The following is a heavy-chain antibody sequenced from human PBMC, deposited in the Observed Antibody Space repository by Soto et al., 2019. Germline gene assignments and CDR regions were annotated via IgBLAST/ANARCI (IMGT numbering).Heavy chain of an antibody. CDR3: ARDREKSSWYAPRLGWFDP. Sequence: QVQLVESGGGVVQPGRSLRLSCAASGFTFSSYGMQWVRQAPGKGLEWVAVIWYDGSNKYYADSVKGRFTISRDNSKNTLYLQMNSLRAEDTAVYYCARDREKSSWYAPRLGWFDPWGQGTLVTVSS. V-gene: IGHV3-33*01. CDR1: GFTFSSYG. D-gene: IGHD6-13*01. CDR2: IWYDGSNK. J-gene: IGHJ5*02.